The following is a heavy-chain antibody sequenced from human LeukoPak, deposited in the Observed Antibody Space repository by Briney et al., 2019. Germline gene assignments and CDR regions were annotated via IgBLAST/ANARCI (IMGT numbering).Heavy chain of an antibody. Sequence: AASVKVSCKASGYTFTSYGISWVRQAPGQGLEWMGWISAYNGNTNYAQKLQGRVTMTTDTSTSTAYMELRSLRSDDTAVYYCARDPGYYDTSGYPAYFDYWGQGTLVTVSS. V-gene: IGHV1-18*01. D-gene: IGHD3-22*01. CDR1: GYTFTSYG. J-gene: IGHJ4*02. CDR3: ARDPGYYDTSGYPAYFDY. CDR2: ISAYNGNT.